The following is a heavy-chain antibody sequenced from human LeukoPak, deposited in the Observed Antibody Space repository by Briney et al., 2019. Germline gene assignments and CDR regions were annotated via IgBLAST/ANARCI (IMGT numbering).Heavy chain of an antibody. D-gene: IGHD2/OR15-2a*01. CDR1: GFTFSNSA. CDR3: AKGQVFQCDY. Sequence: PGGSLRLSCAASGFTFSNSAMNWVRKAPGKGLEWVSAISGSGGSTYYANSVKGRFTISRDNSRNTLYLQMNSLRAEDTAVYYCAKGQVFQCDYWGQGTLVTVSS. J-gene: IGHJ4*02. CDR2: ISGSGGST. V-gene: IGHV3-23*01.